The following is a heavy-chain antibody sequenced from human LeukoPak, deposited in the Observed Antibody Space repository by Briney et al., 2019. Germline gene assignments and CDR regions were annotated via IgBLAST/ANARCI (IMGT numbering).Heavy chain of an antibody. V-gene: IGHV3-74*01. J-gene: IGHJ6*03. CDR1: GFTFSNYY. Sequence: GGSLRLSCVGSGFTFSNYYMYWVRQAPGKGLVWVSRIKNAGTDTIYADSVKGRFTVSRDNAKNTVYLQMDSLRAEDTAVYYCARGGYGHNMDVWGEGTTVTVSS. CDR3: ARGGYGHNMDV. D-gene: IGHD3-10*01. CDR2: IKNAGTDT.